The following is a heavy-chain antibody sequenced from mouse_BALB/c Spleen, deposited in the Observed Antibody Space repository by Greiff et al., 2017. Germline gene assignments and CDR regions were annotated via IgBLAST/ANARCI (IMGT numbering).Heavy chain of an antibody. V-gene: IGHV1S22*01. CDR1: GYTFTSYW. J-gene: IGHJ2*01. Sequence: LQQPGSELVRPGASVKLSCKASGYTFTSYWMHWVKQRPGQGLEWIGNIYPGSGSTNYDEKFKSKATLTVDTSSSTAYMQLSSLTSEDSAVYYCTRWGPFDYWGQGTTLTVSS. CDR2: IYPGSGST. CDR3: TRWGPFDY.